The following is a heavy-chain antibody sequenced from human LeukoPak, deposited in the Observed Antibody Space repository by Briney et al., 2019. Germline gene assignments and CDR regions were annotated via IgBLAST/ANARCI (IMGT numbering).Heavy chain of an antibody. CDR2: IYSSGST. J-gene: IGHJ3*02. CDR1: GGSLDTYY. Sequence: PSETLSLTCTVSGGSLDTYYWRWIRQPPGNGLEWFGYIYSSGSTSYNSSLKSRVTISVDASKKQFSLKLNSVTAADTAVYYCARLILTGSLMDAFDIWGQGTMVTVSS. CDR3: ARLILTGSLMDAFDI. D-gene: IGHD3-9*01. V-gene: IGHV4-4*09.